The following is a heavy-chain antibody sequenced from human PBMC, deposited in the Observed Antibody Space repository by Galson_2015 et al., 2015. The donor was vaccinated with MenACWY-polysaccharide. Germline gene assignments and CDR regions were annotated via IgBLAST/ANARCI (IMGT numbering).Heavy chain of an antibody. D-gene: IGHD2-21*01. CDR3: SAWLWNQFDT. Sequence: SLRLSCAASGFTFSSYAMSWVRQAPGKGLEWVSGVSASGGSTVYTDSAKGRFTISRDNSRNTLYLQMNSLRAEDTAIYYCSAWLWNQFDTWGQGIVVTVSS. CDR2: VSASGGST. J-gene: IGHJ5*02. CDR1: GFTFSSYA. V-gene: IGHV3-23*01.